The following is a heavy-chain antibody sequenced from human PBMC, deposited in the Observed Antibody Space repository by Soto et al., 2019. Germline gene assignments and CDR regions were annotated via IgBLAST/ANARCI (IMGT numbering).Heavy chain of an antibody. D-gene: IGHD3-3*01. CDR1: GFTFSSYA. J-gene: IGHJ4*02. CDR3: TWTVYDFWSGCV. Sequence: GGSLRLSCAASGFTFSSYAMSWVRQAPGKGLEWVSAISGSGGSTYYADSVKGRFTISRDNSKNTLYLQMNSLRAEDTAVYYCTWTVYDFWSGCVWGQGTLVTVSS. V-gene: IGHV3-23*01. CDR2: ISGSGGST.